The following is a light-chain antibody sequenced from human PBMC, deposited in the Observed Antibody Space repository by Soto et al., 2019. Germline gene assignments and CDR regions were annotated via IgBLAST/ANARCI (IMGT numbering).Light chain of an antibody. V-gene: IGLV4-69*01. Sequence: QLVLTQSPSASASLGASVKLTCTLSSGHSSYAIAWHQQQPEKGPRYLMKLNSDGSHNKGDGIPDRFSGSSSGAERYLTFSSLQSEDEADYYCQTWDTGVAVVFGGGTKLTVL. CDR2: LNSDGSH. CDR3: QTWDTGVAVV. J-gene: IGLJ2*01. CDR1: SGHSSYA.